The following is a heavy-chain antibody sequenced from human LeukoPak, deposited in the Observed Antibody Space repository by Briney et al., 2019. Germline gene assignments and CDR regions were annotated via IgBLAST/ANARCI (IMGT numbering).Heavy chain of an antibody. CDR1: GGSISSYY. V-gene: IGHV4-59*01. Sequence: SETLSLTCTVSGGSISSYYWSWIRQLPGKGLEWIGYIYYSGSTNYNPSLKSRVTISVDTSKNQFSLKLSSVTAADTAVYYCARENNFWSGSTNWFDPWGQGTLVTVSS. CDR2: IYYSGST. CDR3: ARENNFWSGSTNWFDP. J-gene: IGHJ5*02. D-gene: IGHD3-3*01.